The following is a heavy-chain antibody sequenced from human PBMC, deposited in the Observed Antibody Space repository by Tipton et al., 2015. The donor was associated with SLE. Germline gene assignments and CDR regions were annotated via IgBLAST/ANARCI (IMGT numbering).Heavy chain of an antibody. J-gene: IGHJ6*03. CDR1: GGTFSSFA. Sequence: QSGPEVKTTGSSVKVSCKASGGTFSSFAISWVRQAPGQGLEWMGGIIPIFGTTNFAQKFQGRVTITADESTSTAYMELSSLRSEDTAVYYCARTTDYYYYMDVWGKGTTVTVSS. CDR2: IIPIFGTT. CDR3: ARTTDYYYYMDV. D-gene: IGHD4-17*01. V-gene: IGHV1-69*01.